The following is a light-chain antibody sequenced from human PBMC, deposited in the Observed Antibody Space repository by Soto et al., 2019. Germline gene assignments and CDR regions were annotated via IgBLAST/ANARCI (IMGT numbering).Light chain of an antibody. V-gene: IGKV3-20*01. CDR3: QQYDTSAT. Sequence: EIVLTQSPGTLSLSPGERATLSGRASRSVSASYLAWYQQKPGQAPRLLIYGASSRATSFPDRFSGSGSGTDFTITISRLDSEDSAVYYCQQYDTSATFGQGTKLEI. J-gene: IGKJ2*01. CDR1: RSVSASY. CDR2: GAS.